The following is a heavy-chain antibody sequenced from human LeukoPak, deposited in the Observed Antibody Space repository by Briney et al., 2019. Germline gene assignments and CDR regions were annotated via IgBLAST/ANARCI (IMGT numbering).Heavy chain of an antibody. CDR1: GFTVSSYA. J-gene: IGHJ4*02. V-gene: IGHV3-30*04. CDR2: ISYDGSNK. Sequence: GGSLRLSCAASGFTVSSYAIQGVRQAPGKGLECVAVISYDGSNKYYADSVKGRFTISRDNSKNTLYLQMNSLRAEETAVYYCARRISGSGYYHFDYWGQGTLVTVSS. D-gene: IGHD3-3*01. CDR3: ARRISGSGYYHFDY.